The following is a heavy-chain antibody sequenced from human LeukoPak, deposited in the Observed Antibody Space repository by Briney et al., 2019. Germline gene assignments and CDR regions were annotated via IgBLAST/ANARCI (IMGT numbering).Heavy chain of an antibody. CDR1: GFTFSSHA. J-gene: IGHJ4*02. Sequence: GGSLRLPCAASGFTFSSHAMSWVRQAPGKGLEWVATVSTGGADTYYADSVKGRFTISRDNSKNTVYLQMNSLRAGDTAVYYCAKGVRGGQHFDYWGQGTLVTVSS. V-gene: IGHV3-23*01. CDR2: VSTGGADT. D-gene: IGHD3-10*01. CDR3: AKGVRGGQHFDY.